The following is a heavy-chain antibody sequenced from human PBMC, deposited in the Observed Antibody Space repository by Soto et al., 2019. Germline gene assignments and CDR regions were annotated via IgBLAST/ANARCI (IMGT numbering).Heavy chain of an antibody. CDR2: IWFDGSNK. V-gene: IGHV3-30*02. CDR3: AKDLRYYDSSAPDAFDI. J-gene: IGHJ3*02. CDR1: GFTFSSYA. D-gene: IGHD3-22*01. Sequence: GGSLRLSCAASGFTFSSYAMHWVRQAPGKGLEWVTVIWFDGSNKYYADSVKGRFTISRDNSKNTLYLQMNSLRAEDTAVYYCAKDLRYYDSSAPDAFDIWGQGTMVTVSS.